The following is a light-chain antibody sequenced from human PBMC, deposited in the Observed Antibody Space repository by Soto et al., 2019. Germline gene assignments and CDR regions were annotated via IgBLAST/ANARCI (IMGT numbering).Light chain of an antibody. CDR3: QSYDSSLSGYV. CDR2: GNS. V-gene: IGLV1-40*01. CDR1: SSNIGAGYD. J-gene: IGLJ1*01. Sequence: QSVLTQPPSVSGAPGQRVTISCTGSSSNIGAGYDVHWYQQLPGTAHKLLIYGNSNRPSGVPDLFSGSKSGTSASLAITGLQAEDEADYYCQSYDSSLSGYVFGTGTKLTGL.